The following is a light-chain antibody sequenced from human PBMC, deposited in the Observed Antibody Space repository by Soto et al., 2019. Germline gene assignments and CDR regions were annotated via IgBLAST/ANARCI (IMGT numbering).Light chain of an antibody. Sequence: DIRMTQAPASLSGSLPVRLTSTFQAIQNINNYLNWYQQKPGRAPKLLIYDASNLEAGVHSRFRGSGSGTDFTLTISRLQPEDFAIYYCKPIDSSTKRRFGQGTKVEI. CDR2: DAS. J-gene: IGKJ1*01. CDR3: KPIDSSTKRR. CDR1: QNINNY. V-gene: IGKV1-33*01.